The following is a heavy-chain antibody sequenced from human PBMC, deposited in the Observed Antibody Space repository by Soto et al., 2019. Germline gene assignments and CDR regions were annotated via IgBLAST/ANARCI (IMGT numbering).Heavy chain of an antibody. D-gene: IGHD2-2*01. V-gene: IGHV3-33*01. Sequence: QVQLVESGGGVVQPGGSLRLSCAASGFTFSNYGIHLVRQAPGKGLEWVAVIWYDGNNKYYADSVKGRLTISRDNSNNTLYLQITSRRAEDTAGYYWAIGLHALFDYWGQGMLVAVSS. J-gene: IGHJ4*02. CDR3: AIGLHALFDY. CDR2: IWYDGNNK. CDR1: GFTFSNYG.